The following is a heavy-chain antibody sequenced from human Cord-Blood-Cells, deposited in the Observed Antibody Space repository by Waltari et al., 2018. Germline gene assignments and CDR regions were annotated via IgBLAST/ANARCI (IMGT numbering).Heavy chain of an antibody. CDR2: IYHSGST. Sequence: QVQLQESGPGLVKPSGTLSLTCAVSGGSLSSSNWWSWVRQPPGKGLEWIGEIYHSGSTNYNPSLKSRVTISVDKSKNQFSLKLSSVTAADTAVYYCARTNSGSYSGDAFDIWGQGTMVTVSS. D-gene: IGHD1-26*01. CDR1: GGSLSSSNW. J-gene: IGHJ3*02. CDR3: ARTNSGSYSGDAFDI. V-gene: IGHV4-4*02.